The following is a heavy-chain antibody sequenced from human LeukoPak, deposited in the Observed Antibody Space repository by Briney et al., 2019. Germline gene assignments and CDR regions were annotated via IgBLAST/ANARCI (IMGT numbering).Heavy chain of an antibody. V-gene: IGHV4-59*01. D-gene: IGHD3-22*01. CDR3: AREGGAYDSSGYYRGYYYYYGMDV. CDR1: GGSISSYY. J-gene: IGHJ6*02. Sequence: SETLSLTCTVSGGSISSYYWSWIRQPPGKGLEWVGYIYYSGSTNYNPSLKSRVTISVDTSKSQFSLKLSSVTAADTAVYYCAREGGAYDSSGYYRGYYYYYGMDVWGQGTTVTVSS. CDR2: IYYSGST.